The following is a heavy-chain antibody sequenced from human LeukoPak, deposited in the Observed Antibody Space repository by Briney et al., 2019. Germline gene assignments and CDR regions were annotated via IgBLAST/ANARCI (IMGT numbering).Heavy chain of an antibody. CDR3: AKDDDWGRFNH. CDR1: GFTFSSYA. CDR2: INGSGGRT. J-gene: IGHJ1*01. Sequence: GGSLRLSCAASGFTFSSYAMTWVRQAPGKGLEWGSGINGSGGRTYSAVSVRGRFTISRDNSKNTVSLQLNSLRAEDTAMYYCAKDDDWGRFNHWGQGTLVTVSS. D-gene: IGHD3-16*01. V-gene: IGHV3-23*01.